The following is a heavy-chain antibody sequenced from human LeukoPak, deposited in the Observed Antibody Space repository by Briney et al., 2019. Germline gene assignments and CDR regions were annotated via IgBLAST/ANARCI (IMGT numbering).Heavy chain of an antibody. D-gene: IGHD3-22*01. Sequence: SEILSLTCTVSGGSISSYYWSWIRQPPGKGLEWIGYIYYSGGTNYNPSLESRVTISVDTSENQVSLKLSSVTAADTAVYFCARQPPDTASFDYWGQGTLVTVSS. V-gene: IGHV4-59*01. CDR1: GGSISSYY. CDR3: ARQPPDTASFDY. CDR2: IYYSGGT. J-gene: IGHJ4*02.